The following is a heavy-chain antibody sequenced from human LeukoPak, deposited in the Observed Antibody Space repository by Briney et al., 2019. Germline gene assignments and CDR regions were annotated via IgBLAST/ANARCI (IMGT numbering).Heavy chain of an antibody. Sequence: PSETLSLTCTVSSGSISSYYWNWIRQPPGKGLEWIGYIYYTGSTNYNPSLKSRVTMSIDTSKNQFSLKLSSVTAADTAVYYCARLPYSSSSSRYWYFDLWGRGTLVTVSS. J-gene: IGHJ2*01. V-gene: IGHV4-59*12. CDR2: IYYTGST. CDR1: SGSISSYY. CDR3: ARLPYSSSSSRYWYFDL. D-gene: IGHD6-6*01.